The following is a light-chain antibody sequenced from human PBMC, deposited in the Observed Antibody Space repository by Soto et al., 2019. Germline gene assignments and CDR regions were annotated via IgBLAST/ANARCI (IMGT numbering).Light chain of an antibody. V-gene: IGKV1-5*01. CDR3: QHHNSYSQT. CDR1: QSTRYY. J-gene: IGKJ1*01. Sequence: DIQLTQSPPTLSASVGDRVTITCRASQSTRYYLAWYQQMPGKAPKLLIYGASSLQSGVPSRFSGSGSGTKFTLTISSLQPDDFATYFCQHHNSYSQTFGQGTKV. CDR2: GAS.